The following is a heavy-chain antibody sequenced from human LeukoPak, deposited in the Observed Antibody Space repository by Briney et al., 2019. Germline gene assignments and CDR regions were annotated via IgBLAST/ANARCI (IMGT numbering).Heavy chain of an antibody. V-gene: IGHV3-48*03. CDR3: SRDLQPDY. CDR2: ISISGSAI. CDR1: GFTFSSDE. J-gene: IGHJ4*02. Sequence: GGSLRLSCAASGFTFSSDEMNWVRQAPGKGLEWGSYISISGSAIYYADSVKGRLPISRHHAKNSLYLKSNSLTAEATTVFYWSRDLQPDYWGQGTLVTVSS. D-gene: IGHD6-13*01.